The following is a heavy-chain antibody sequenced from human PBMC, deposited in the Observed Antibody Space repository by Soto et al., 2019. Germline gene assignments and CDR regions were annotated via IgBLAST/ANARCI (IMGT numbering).Heavy chain of an antibody. D-gene: IGHD1-7*01. CDR3: ASVRSGTTSYSFDY. Sequence: QVQLVQSGAEVKKPGSSVKVSCKASGGTFSSYAISWVRQAPGQGLEWMGGIIPIFGTANYAQKFQGRVPITAVDPRSTAYMVLSSLSSDDTAVYCCASVRSGTTSYSFDYWGQGPLVTVSS. CDR2: IIPIFGTA. J-gene: IGHJ4*02. CDR1: GGTFSSYA. V-gene: IGHV1-69*12.